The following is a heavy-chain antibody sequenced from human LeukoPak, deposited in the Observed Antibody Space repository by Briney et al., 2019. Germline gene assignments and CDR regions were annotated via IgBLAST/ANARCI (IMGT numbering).Heavy chain of an antibody. Sequence: PGGSLRLFCAASGFTLSSNYMSWVRQAPGKGREWVANIKQDGSEKYYVDSVKGRFTISRDNAKNSLYLQMNSLRPEDTAVYFCARDRHVPGLYYYYMDVWGKGTTVTVSS. CDR1: GFTLSSNY. J-gene: IGHJ6*03. D-gene: IGHD6-6*01. V-gene: IGHV3-7*01. CDR2: IKQDGSEK. CDR3: ARDRHVPGLYYYYMDV.